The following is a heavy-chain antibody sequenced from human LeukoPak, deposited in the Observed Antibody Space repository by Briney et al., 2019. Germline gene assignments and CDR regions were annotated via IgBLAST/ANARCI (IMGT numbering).Heavy chain of an antibody. CDR3: TRDTRGGGSPAGPL. V-gene: IGHV3-49*03. CDR2: IRGIAYGGTT. Sequence: PGGSLRLSCTASGFTLADYAMSWFRQAPGKGLEWLGFIRGIAYGGTTQYAASVEGRFSISRDDSENIGYLQMNSLKTEDTAVYYCTRDTRGGGSPAGPLWGQGTLVTVSS. D-gene: IGHD2-2*01. CDR1: GFTLADYA. J-gene: IGHJ4*02.